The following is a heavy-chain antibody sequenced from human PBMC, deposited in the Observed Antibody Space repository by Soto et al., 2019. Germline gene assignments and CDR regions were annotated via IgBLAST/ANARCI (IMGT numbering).Heavy chain of an antibody. CDR3: AKGGRGTYYYYYGMDV. J-gene: IGHJ6*02. V-gene: IGHV3-30*18. CDR2: ISYDGNNK. D-gene: IGHD1-1*01. CDR1: GFTFSGYG. Sequence: PGGSLRLSCAASGFTFSGYGMHWVRQAPGKGLEWVAVISYDGNNKYYADSVKGRFTISRDNSKNTPYLQMNSLRAEDTAVYYCAKGGRGTYYYYYGMDVWGQGTTVTVSS.